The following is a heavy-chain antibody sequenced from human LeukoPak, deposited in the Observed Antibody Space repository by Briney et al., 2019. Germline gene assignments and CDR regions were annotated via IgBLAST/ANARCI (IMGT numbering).Heavy chain of an antibody. CDR3: ARVGGH. J-gene: IGHJ4*02. D-gene: IGHD3-10*01. Sequence: GGSLRLSCAASGFTFSSYEMNWVRQAPGKGLESVSVIYSGGSTYYADSVRGRFTIFRDNSKNTLYLQMNSLRVEDTAVYYCARVGGHWGQGTLVTVSS. CDR2: IYSGGST. CDR1: GFTFSSYE. V-gene: IGHV3-53*01.